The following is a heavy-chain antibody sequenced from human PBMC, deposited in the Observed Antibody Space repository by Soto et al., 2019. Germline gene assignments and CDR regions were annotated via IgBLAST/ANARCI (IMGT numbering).Heavy chain of an antibody. CDR2: TYYRSKWYN. V-gene: IGHV6-1*01. CDR3: SSLIGNNRLAF. J-gene: IGHJ5*01. Sequence: PSQTLSLTGAISGDSVSSSTATWVWIRQSPSRGLEWLGRTYYRSKWYNDYAVSVKSRITINPDTSNNQLSLQLNSVTPDDTAVYYCSSLIGNNRLAFSGQRTSDTVSS. CDR1: GDSVSSSTAT.